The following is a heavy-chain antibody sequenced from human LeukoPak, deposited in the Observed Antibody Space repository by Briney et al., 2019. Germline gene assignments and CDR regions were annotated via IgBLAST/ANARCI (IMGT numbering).Heavy chain of an antibody. Sequence: SETLSLTCTVSGASISDLGYYWSWIRQRPGEGLEWIGFFDYRGATYYNPSLKSRLTISLDTSKNQFSLNLSSVTAADTAVYYCARAERPPSYYFDYWGQGTLVTVSS. J-gene: IGHJ4*02. CDR2: FDYRGAT. CDR1: GASISDLGYY. D-gene: IGHD6-25*01. CDR3: ARAERPPSYYFDY. V-gene: IGHV4-31*03.